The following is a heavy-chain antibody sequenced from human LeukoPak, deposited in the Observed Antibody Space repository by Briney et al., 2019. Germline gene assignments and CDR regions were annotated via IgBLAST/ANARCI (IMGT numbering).Heavy chain of an antibody. Sequence: GGSLRLSCEASGFSFSAYPMGWVRQAPGKGLQWLSGISASGDVTFHADRVKGRFAISRDNSKNTLYLQMIGLRAGDTAEYYCAKSLFTSATGTGRAFHIWGQGTMVTVSS. CDR3: AKSLFTSATGTGRAFHI. J-gene: IGHJ3*02. CDR1: GFSFSAYP. V-gene: IGHV3-23*01. CDR2: ISASGDVT. D-gene: IGHD1-1*01.